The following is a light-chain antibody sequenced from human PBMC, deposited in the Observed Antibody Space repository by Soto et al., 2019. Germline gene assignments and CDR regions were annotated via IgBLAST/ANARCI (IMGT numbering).Light chain of an antibody. CDR3: QQRSNWQGT. CDR2: DAS. Sequence: EIVLTQSPATLSLSPGERATLSCRASQSVSSYLAWYQQKPGQAPRLLIYDASNRATGIPARFSCSGSGTDFTLTISILETEDFAVYYCQQRSNWQGTFGQGTKVEIK. CDR1: QSVSSY. J-gene: IGKJ1*01. V-gene: IGKV3-11*01.